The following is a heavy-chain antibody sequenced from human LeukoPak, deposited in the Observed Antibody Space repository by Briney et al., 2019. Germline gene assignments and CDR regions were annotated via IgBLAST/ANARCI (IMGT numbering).Heavy chain of an antibody. V-gene: IGHV3-15*01. CDR1: GFTFSNAW. Sequence: GESLRLSCAASGFTFSNAWMSWVRQAPGKGLEWVGRIKSKTDGGTTDYAAPVKGRFTISRDDSKNTLYLQMNSLKTEDTGVYYCTTGITLRARPLDYWGQGTLVTVSS. CDR3: TTGITLRARPLDY. J-gene: IGHJ4*02. D-gene: IGHD1-14*01. CDR2: IKSKTDGGTT.